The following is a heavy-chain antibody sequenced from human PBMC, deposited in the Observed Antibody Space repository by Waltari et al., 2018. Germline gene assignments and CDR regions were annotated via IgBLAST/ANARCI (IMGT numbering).Heavy chain of an antibody. V-gene: IGHV1-69*05. J-gene: IGHJ3*02. CDR2: IIPIFGTA. CDR1: GGTFTNYA. Sequence: QVQLVQSGAEVNRPGSSVKVSCRASGGTFTNYAISWVRQSPGQGLEWMGGIIPIFGTANSAQKFQGRLTITSDESTSTAYMELSSLRPEDTAVYFCARDLGAMKVTSALEIWGQGTRVTVSS. CDR3: ARDLGAMKVTSALEI. D-gene: IGHD3-10*01.